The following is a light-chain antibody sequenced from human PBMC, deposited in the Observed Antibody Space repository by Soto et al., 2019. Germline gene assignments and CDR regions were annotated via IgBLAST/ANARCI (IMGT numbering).Light chain of an antibody. V-gene: IGKV1-5*01. Sequence: DIQMTQSPSTLSGSVGDRVTITCRASQTISSWLAWYQQKPGKAPKLLIYDASSLESGVPSRFSGSGSGTEFTLTVSSLQPDDFATYYCHQYHNFPRTFGQGTKVDIK. CDR1: QTISSW. CDR3: HQYHNFPRT. CDR2: DAS. J-gene: IGKJ1*01.